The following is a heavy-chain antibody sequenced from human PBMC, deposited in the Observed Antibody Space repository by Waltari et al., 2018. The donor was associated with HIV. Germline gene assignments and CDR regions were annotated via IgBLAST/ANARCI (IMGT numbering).Heavy chain of an antibody. CDR1: RYTFTRHA. CDR3: ARDKGASDTYKAEYFQH. D-gene: IGHD1-20*01. CDR2: ISAYNGNT. J-gene: IGHJ1*01. Sequence: VQSEREMKPPGASVKVACKPHRYTFTRHAISWLRRAPGKGFERVGWISAYNGNTNYAQKFRGRVTLTTDTSTSTAYMELRGLRHEDTAIYYCARDKGASDTYKAEYFQHWGRAPWSASPQ. V-gene: IGHV1-18*01.